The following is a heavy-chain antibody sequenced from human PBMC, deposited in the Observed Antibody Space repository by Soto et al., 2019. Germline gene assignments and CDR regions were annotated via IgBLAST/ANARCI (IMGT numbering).Heavy chain of an antibody. J-gene: IGHJ6*02. V-gene: IGHV4-34*01. CDR2: INHSGST. CDR3: ASERITIFGVVTTTKYGMDV. D-gene: IGHD3-3*01. CDR1: GGSFSGYY. Sequence: QVQLQQWGAGLLKPSETLSLTCAVYGGSFSGYYWSWIRQPPGKGLEWIGEINHSGSTNYNPSLKSRVTISVDKSKNQFSLQLSSVTAADTAVYYCASERITIFGVVTTTKYGMDVWGQWTTVTVYS.